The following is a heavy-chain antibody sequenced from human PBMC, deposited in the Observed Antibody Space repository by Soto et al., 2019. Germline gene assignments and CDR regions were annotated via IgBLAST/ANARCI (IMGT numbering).Heavy chain of an antibody. CDR2: INHSGST. D-gene: IGHD3-10*01. Sequence: QVQLQQWGAGLLKPSETLSLTCAVYGGSFSGHYWSWIRQPPGKGLEWLGEINHSGSTNYNPSLKSRGTMSLDTSKNQFSLKLSSVTAADTAVYYCARGRGGSENYWGQETLVTVSS. CDR1: GGSFSGHY. CDR3: ARGRGGSENY. V-gene: IGHV4-34*01. J-gene: IGHJ4*02.